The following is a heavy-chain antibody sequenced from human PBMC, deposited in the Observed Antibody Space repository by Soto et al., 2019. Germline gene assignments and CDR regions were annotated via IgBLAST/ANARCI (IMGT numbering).Heavy chain of an antibody. CDR2: ISGGGGTT. D-gene: IGHD3-22*01. CDR3: AKSPERHITLAVVTHWLDY. V-gene: IGHV3-23*01. J-gene: IGHJ4*02. CDR1: GFTFSSYA. Sequence: EVQLFESGGGVAQPGGSLRLSCAASGFTFSSYAMRWVRQAPGKGLEWVSAISGGGGTTYYADSVKCRCTISRDNSKNTLYLEVNSLRAEDTAVDYCAKSPERHITLAVVTHWLDYWGQGTLVTVSS.